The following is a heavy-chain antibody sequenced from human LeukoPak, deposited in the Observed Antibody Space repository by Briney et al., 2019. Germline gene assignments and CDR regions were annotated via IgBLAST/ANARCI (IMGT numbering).Heavy chain of an antibody. Sequence: ASVKVSCKASGYIFTSYFMHWVRQAPGQGLEWMGLINPSGGSTRYAQKFQGRVTMTRDMSTSTVYMELSSLRSEDTAVYYCARDRYGSGRLYYFDYWGQGTLVTVSS. D-gene: IGHD3-10*01. CDR3: ARDRYGSGRLYYFDY. J-gene: IGHJ4*02. CDR2: INPSGGST. V-gene: IGHV1-46*01. CDR1: GYIFTSYF.